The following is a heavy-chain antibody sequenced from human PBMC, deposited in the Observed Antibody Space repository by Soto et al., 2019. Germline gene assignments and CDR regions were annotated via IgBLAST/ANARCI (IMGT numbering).Heavy chain of an antibody. CDR2: TYYRSKWYA. CDR1: GDSVSSISGA. Sequence: PSQTLSLTCAISGDSVSSISGAWNWIRQSPSRGLEWLGWTYYRSKWYADYAVSVKSRVTINPDTSKNQFSLQLDSVTPEDTAVYYCARSLSSRPLDYWGQGTLVTVSS. V-gene: IGHV6-1*01. CDR3: ARSLSSRPLDY. J-gene: IGHJ4*02.